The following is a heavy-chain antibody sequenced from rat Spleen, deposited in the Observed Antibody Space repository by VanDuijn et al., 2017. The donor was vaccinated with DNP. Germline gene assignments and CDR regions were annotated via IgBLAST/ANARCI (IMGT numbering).Heavy chain of an antibody. Sequence: EVQLVESGGGLVQPGRSMKLSCAASGFTFSSFPMAWVRQAPTKGLEWVAAISSRGGAAYYRDSVKGRFTVSRDNAKGNLYLQMDSLRSEDAATYYCARGSSSIYWYFDFWGPGTMVTVSS. CDR1: GFTFSSFP. D-gene: IGHD1-2*01. CDR2: ISSRGGAA. V-gene: IGHV5-46*01. CDR3: ARGSSSIYWYFDF. J-gene: IGHJ1*01.